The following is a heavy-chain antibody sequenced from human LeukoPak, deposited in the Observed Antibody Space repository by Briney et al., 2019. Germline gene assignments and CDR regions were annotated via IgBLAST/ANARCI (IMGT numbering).Heavy chain of an antibody. CDR1: GFTFSSYG. CDR3: AKDQGSSSNFDY. Sequence: PGGSLRLSCAASGFTFSSYGMHWVRQAPGKGLEWVAVIWYDGSNKYYADSMKGRFTISRDNSKNTLYLQMNSLRAEDTAVYYCAKDQGSSSNFDYWGQGTLVTVSS. J-gene: IGHJ4*02. D-gene: IGHD6-6*01. V-gene: IGHV3-33*06. CDR2: IWYDGSNK.